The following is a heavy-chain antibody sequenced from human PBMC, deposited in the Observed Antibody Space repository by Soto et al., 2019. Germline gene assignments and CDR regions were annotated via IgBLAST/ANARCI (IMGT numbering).Heavy chain of an antibody. J-gene: IGHJ4*02. D-gene: IGHD2-15*01. Sequence: SETLSLTCTVSGASISSGDHYWSWIRQPPGKGLQWIGYIYETETSYYHPALKSRVTISADKSRNQFSLKMTSLTAADTAVYYCAKDQLRGVAATHFDYWGQGTLVTVSS. CDR1: GASISSGDHY. V-gene: IGHV4-30-4*01. CDR3: AKDQLRGVAATHFDY. CDR2: IYETETS.